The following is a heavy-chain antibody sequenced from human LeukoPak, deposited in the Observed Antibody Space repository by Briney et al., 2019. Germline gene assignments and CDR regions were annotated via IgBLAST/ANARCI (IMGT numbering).Heavy chain of an antibody. CDR2: INPNSGGT. Sequence: GASVTVSCKASGYTFTGYYMHWVRQAPGQGVEGMGWINPNSGGTNYAQKFQGRVTMTRDTSISTAYMELSRLRSDDTAVYYCARDKTYYDSSGYYFDYWGQGTLVTVSS. V-gene: IGHV1-2*02. CDR1: GYTFTGYY. D-gene: IGHD3-22*01. J-gene: IGHJ4*02. CDR3: ARDKTYYDSSGYYFDY.